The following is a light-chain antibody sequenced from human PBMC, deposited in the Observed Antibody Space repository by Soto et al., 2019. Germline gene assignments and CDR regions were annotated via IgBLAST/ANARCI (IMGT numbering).Light chain of an antibody. Sequence: EIVLTQSPCTLSLSPGERATLSCRASQSVSNNYLAWYQQKPGQAPRLLIYGASTRATGIPDRFSGSGSGTDFTLTISGLEPEDFALYYCQQYGVTPPNTFGGGTKVDIK. CDR2: GAS. V-gene: IGKV3-20*01. J-gene: IGKJ4*01. CDR3: QQYGVTPPNT. CDR1: QSVSNNY.